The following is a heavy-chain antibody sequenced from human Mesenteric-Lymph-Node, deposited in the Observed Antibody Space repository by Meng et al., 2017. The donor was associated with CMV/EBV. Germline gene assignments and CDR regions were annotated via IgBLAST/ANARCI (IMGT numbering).Heavy chain of an antibody. CDR1: GGSISSSSYY. CDR3: ARGRWLRFPDKFSSYFDY. J-gene: IGHJ4*02. CDR2: IYYSGRT. D-gene: IGHD2-21*02. Sequence: SETLSLTCTVSGGSISSSSYYWGWIRQPPGKGLEWIGSIYYSGRTYYNPSLKSRVTISVDLSKNQLSLKMTSVTAADTAVYYCARGRWLRFPDKFSSYFDYWDQGTLVTVSS. V-gene: IGHV4-39*07.